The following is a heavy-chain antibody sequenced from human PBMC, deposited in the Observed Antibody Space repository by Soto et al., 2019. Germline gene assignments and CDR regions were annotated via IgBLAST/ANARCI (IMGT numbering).Heavy chain of an antibody. CDR3: ARAPITMIVVVAVLDYGMDV. D-gene: IGHD3-22*01. CDR2: IYYSGST. CDR1: GGSISSGGYY. J-gene: IGHJ6*02. V-gene: IGHV4-31*03. Sequence: SETLSLTCTVSGGSISSGGYYWSWIRQHPGKGLEWIGYIYYSGSTYYNPSLKSRVTISVDTSKNQFSLKLSSVTAADTAVYYCARAPITMIVVVAVLDYGMDVWGQGTTVTVSS.